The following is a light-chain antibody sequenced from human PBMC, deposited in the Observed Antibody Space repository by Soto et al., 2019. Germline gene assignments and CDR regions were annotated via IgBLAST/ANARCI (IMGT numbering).Light chain of an antibody. CDR1: SSDVGGDDY. J-gene: IGLJ3*02. CDR2: NVT. Sequence: QSALMQPPSVSGSPGQSVTISCTGSSSDVGGDDYVSWSQQHPGTVSKPMSYNVTTRPSGAPDLFSGSKSGNTASLTISGLQAEDEADYYCSLYTSSSGVFGGGTKLTVL. CDR3: SLYTSSSGV. V-gene: IGLV2-18*01.